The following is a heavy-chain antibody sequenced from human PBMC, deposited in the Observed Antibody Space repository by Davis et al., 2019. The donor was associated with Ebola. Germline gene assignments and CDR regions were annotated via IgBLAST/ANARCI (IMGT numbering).Heavy chain of an antibody. Sequence: MPSETLSLTCAVYGGTFHGYFWTWIRQSPGKGLDWIGEINHRGSTDYNPSLKSRLTISVDTSKNQISLRLNSVTAADTAVYYCARGLSSYFDFWSAYHSKPLDSWGQGTLVTVSS. CDR3: ARGLSSYFDFWSAYHSKPLDS. J-gene: IGHJ4*02. CDR2: INHRGST. CDR1: GGTFHGYF. D-gene: IGHD3-3*01. V-gene: IGHV4-34*01.